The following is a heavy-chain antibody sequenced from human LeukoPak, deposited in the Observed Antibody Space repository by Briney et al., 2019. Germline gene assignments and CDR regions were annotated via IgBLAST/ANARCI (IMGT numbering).Heavy chain of an antibody. D-gene: IGHD3-3*01. CDR2: IYYSGSI. CDR1: RGSISSSSYY. V-gene: IGHV4-39*01. CDR3: ARLPYSVFGVVIDY. J-gene: IGHJ4*02. Sequence: PSETLSLTCTVSRGSISSSSYYWGWIRQPPGKGLEWIGSIYYSGSIYYNPSLKSLVTISVDTSKDQFSLKLSSVTAANTAVYYCARLPYSVFGVVIDYWGQGTLVTVSS.